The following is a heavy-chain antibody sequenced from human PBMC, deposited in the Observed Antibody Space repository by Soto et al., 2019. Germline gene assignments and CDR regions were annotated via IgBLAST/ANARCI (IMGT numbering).Heavy chain of an antibody. V-gene: IGHV3-23*01. J-gene: IGHJ4*02. CDR1: GFTFSSYA. CDR2: ITGSAYST. CDR3: VKPITFAGGKYFDC. Sequence: EVQLLESGGGLVQPGESLRLSCAASGFTFSSYAMSWVRQAPGKGLEWVSGITGSAYSTYYADSVKGRFTISRDNSKNTLYLQMNSLRAEDTAVYYCVKPITFAGGKYFDCWGQGPLVTVSS. D-gene: IGHD3-16*01.